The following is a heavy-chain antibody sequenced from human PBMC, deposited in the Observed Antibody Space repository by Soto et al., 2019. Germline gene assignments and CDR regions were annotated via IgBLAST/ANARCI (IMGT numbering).Heavy chain of an antibody. CDR3: AKRTMMATMVH. D-gene: IGHD5-12*01. CDR1: GFTFSSYG. V-gene: IGHV3-33*06. CDR2: ICFIGGSK. J-gene: IGHJ4*02. Sequence: GGSLRLSCAASGFTFSSYGMHWVRQAPGKGLEWVAVICFIGGSKYYADSVKGRFTISRDNSKNTLYLQMNSLRAEDTAVYYCAKRTMMATMVHWGQGTLVTVSS.